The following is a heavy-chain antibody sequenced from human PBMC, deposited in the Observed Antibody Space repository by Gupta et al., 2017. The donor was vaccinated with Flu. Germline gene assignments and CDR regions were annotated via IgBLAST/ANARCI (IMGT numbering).Heavy chain of an antibody. V-gene: IGHV4-34*01. J-gene: IGHJ6*02. D-gene: IGHD3-10*01. Sequence: QVQLQQWGAGLLKPSETLSLTCAVYGGSFSGYYWSWIRQPPGKGLEWIGEINHSGSTNYNPSLKSRVTISVDTSKNQFSLKLSSVTAADTAVYYCARGKPTMVRGVITYYYYYGMDVWGQGTTVTVSS. CDR1: GGSFSGYY. CDR3: ARGKPTMVRGVITYYYYYGMDV. CDR2: INHSGST.